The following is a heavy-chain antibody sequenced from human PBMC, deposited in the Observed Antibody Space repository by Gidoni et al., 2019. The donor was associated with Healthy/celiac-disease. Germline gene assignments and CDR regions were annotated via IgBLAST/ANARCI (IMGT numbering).Heavy chain of an antibody. J-gene: IGHJ4*02. CDR3: ASLIVVVTAGTDY. D-gene: IGHD2-21*02. V-gene: IGHV1-69*04. CDR1: GGTFSSYA. Sequence: QVQLVQSGAEVKNPGSSVKFSCKASGGTFSSYAISWLRQAPGQGLEWMGRIIPILGIANYAQKFQGRVTITADKSTSTAYMELSSLRSEDTAVYYCASLIVVVTAGTDYWGQGTLVTVSS. CDR2: IIPILGIA.